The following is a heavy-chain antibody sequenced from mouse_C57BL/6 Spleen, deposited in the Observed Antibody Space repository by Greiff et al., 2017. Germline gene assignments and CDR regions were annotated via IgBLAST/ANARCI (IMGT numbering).Heavy chain of an antibody. CDR1: GFTFSSYG. V-gene: IGHV5-6*01. CDR2: ISSGGSYT. D-gene: IGHD3-1*01. J-gene: IGHJ4*01. Sequence: EVKLVESGGDLVKPGGSLKLSCAASGFTFSSYGMSWVRQTPDKRLEWVATISSGGSYTYYPDSVKGRFTISRDNAKNTLYLQMSSLKSEDTAMYYCARRALAPADYWGQGTSVTVSS. CDR3: ARRALAPADY.